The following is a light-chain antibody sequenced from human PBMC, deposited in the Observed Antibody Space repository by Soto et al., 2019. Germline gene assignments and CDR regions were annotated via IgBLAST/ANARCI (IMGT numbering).Light chain of an antibody. Sequence: QSALTQPASVSGSPGQSITISCTGTSSDVGGYNYVSWYQQHPGKAPKLMIYEVSNRPSGVSNRFSGSKSANTASLAISGLQVEDEADYYCTSYTNSNTRVFGTGTKLTVL. CDR3: TSYTNSNTRV. V-gene: IGLV2-14*01. J-gene: IGLJ1*01. CDR2: EVS. CDR1: SSDVGGYNY.